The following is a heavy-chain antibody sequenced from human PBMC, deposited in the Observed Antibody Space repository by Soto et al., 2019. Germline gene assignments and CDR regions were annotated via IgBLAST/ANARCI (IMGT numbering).Heavy chain of an antibody. Sequence: SETLSLTCAVSGGSISSSNWWSWVRQPPGKGLEWIGVIYHSGSTNYNPSVKSRFTISVDKSKNQFSLKLSSVTAADTAVYYCARNVRAFYDFWSGYYYFDYWGQGTLVTVSS. CDR2: IYHSGST. J-gene: IGHJ4*02. D-gene: IGHD3-3*01. CDR1: GGSISSSNW. V-gene: IGHV4-4*02. CDR3: ARNVRAFYDFWSGYYYFDY.